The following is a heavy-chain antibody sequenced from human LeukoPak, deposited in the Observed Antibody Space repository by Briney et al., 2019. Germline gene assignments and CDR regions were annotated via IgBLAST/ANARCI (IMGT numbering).Heavy chain of an antibody. Sequence: SETLSLTCSVSGGSISNYYWSWIRQPPGKGLEWIGYIHYSGSTNYNRSLKSRVTISVDTSKNQFSLKLSSVTAADTAVYYCARDGEYGDYNYYYMDVWGKGTTVTVSS. CDR1: GGSISNYY. J-gene: IGHJ6*03. V-gene: IGHV4-59*01. D-gene: IGHD3-10*01. CDR3: ARDGEYGDYNYYYMDV. CDR2: IHYSGST.